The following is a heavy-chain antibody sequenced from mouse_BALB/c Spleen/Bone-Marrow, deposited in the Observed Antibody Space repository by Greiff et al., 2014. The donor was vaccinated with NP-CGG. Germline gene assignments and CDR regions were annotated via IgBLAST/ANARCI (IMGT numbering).Heavy chain of an antibody. CDR1: GYTFTNYW. Sequence: QVQLKESGAELVKPGASVKLSCKTSGYTFTNYWIQWVKRRPGQGLGWIGEIFPGIGTTYYNEKFKGKATLTIDTSSSTAYMQLSSLTSEDSAVYFCARGGNYGYWGQGTTLTVSS. CDR3: ARGGNYGY. J-gene: IGHJ2*01. V-gene: IGHV1S132*01. D-gene: IGHD2-1*01. CDR2: IFPGIGTT.